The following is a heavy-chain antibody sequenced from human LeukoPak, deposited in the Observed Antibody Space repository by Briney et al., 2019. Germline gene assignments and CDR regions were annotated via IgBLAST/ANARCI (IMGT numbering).Heavy chain of an antibody. CDR2: ISGSGGST. J-gene: IGHJ4*02. Sequence: GGSLRLSCAASGFTFSSYAMSWVRQAPGKGPEWVSAISGSGGSTYYADSVKGRFTISRDNSKNTLYLQMNSLRAEDTAVYYCAKAGDSSGYIRFFDYWGQGTLVTVSS. CDR1: GFTFSSYA. CDR3: AKAGDSSGYIRFFDY. V-gene: IGHV3-23*01. D-gene: IGHD3-22*01.